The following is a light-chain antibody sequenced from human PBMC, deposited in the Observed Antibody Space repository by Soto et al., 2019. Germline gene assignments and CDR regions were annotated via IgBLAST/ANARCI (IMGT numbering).Light chain of an antibody. V-gene: IGKV3-15*01. J-gene: IGKJ1*01. CDR1: QSVSSN. Sequence: EIVMTQSPATLSVSPGERATLSCRASQSVSSNLAWYQQKPGQAPRLLIYGASTRATGIPARFSGSGSGTEFTLPSSGQRLKNFEVYSCKHNNTWPRTSGKGTKGKIK. CDR3: KHNNTWPRT. CDR2: GAS.